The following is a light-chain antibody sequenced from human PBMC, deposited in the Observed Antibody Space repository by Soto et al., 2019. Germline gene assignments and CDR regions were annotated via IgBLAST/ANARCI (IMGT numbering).Light chain of an antibody. CDR2: GAS. CDR3: QQYNNWPPWT. Sequence: VLTPSPAPLSVSPGERATLSRRASQSVSSDLAWYHQKPGQAPRLPISGASTRAPGIPARFSGSGSGTEFTLTISSLQSEDFAVYYCQQYNNWPPWTFGQGTKVDIK. J-gene: IGKJ1*01. CDR1: QSVSSD. V-gene: IGKV3-15*01.